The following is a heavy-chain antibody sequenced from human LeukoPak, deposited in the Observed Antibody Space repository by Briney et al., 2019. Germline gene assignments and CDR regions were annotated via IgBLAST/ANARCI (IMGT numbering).Heavy chain of an antibody. V-gene: IGHV3-30-3*01. J-gene: IGHJ6*02. CDR3: ARAYTSGSSRYGMDV. D-gene: IGHD6-19*01. Sequence: PGGSLRLSCAASGFTFSGYAMHWVRQAPGKGLEWVAVISYDGSNKYYADSVKGRFTISRDNSKNTLYLQMNGLRAEDTAVYYCARAYTSGSSRYGMDVWGQGTTVTVSS. CDR1: GFTFSGYA. CDR2: ISYDGSNK.